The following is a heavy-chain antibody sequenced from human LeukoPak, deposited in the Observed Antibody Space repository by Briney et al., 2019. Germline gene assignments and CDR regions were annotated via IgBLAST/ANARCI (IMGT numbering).Heavy chain of an antibody. V-gene: IGHV4-59*11. CDR3: ARADRYYDSSGYYYYYFDY. CDR1: GGSISSHY. J-gene: IGHJ4*02. CDR2: MYYSGST. Sequence: PSETLSLTCTVSGGSISSHYWSWIRQPPGKGLEWIGYMYYSGSTNYSPSLRSRVTISVDTSKNQVCLRLSSVTAADTAVYYCARADRYYDSSGYYYYYFDYWGQGTLVIVFS. D-gene: IGHD3-22*01.